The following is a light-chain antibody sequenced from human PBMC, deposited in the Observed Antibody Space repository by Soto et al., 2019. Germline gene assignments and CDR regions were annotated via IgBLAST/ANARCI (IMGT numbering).Light chain of an antibody. V-gene: IGKV4-1*01. CDR1: QSVLQSSNNKNY. CDR3: QQYYSLYT. J-gene: IGKJ2*01. CDR2: WAS. Sequence: DIVMTQSPDSLAVSLGERATINCKSSQSVLQSSNNKNYLAWYQQKPGQPPKLLIYWASTRESGVPDRFSGSGSGTDFTLTISSLQAEDVAVYYCQQYYSLYTFGQRTNLEIK.